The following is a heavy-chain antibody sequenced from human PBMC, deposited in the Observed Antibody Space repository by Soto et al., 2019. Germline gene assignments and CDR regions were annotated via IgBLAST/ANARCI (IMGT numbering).Heavy chain of an antibody. Sequence: GGSLRLSCATSGFTFSRCDMNWVRQAPGKGLEGVSFISSSASYMYYADSVKGRFTISRDNSKKSLYLQMNSLRADDTAVYYCARECVDAVTSITIPFDYWGQGALVTVSS. D-gene: IGHD5-12*01. V-gene: IGHV3-21*01. J-gene: IGHJ4*02. CDR2: ISSSASYM. CDR3: ARECVDAVTSITIPFDY. CDR1: GFTFSRCD.